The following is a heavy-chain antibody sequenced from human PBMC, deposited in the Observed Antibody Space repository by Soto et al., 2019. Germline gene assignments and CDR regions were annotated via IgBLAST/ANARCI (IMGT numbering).Heavy chain of an antibody. CDR3: ARDDIRTLEDLTRYYLEH. Sequence: QVHLVQSGAEVKKPGASVKVSCKASGYTFTNYGISWVRQAPGQGPEWMGWISTYNGATNYAQKFRGRVTVTTDTSTTTAYMELRSLRSDDTAVYYCARDDIRTLEDLTRYYLEHWGQGTLVTVSS. V-gene: IGHV1-18*01. J-gene: IGHJ4*02. CDR1: GYTFTNYG. CDR2: ISTYNGAT. D-gene: IGHD1-1*01.